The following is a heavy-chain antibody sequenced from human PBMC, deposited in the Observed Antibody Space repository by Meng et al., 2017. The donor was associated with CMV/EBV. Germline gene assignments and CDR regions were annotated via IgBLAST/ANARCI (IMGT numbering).Heavy chain of an antibody. Sequence: TLSLACTVPGGSIRRHVWGWIRQPAGEGLEWIGRIYSSGSTNYNPSLKSRVTMSVDTSKNQYSLQLNSVTAADTAVYYCASLGGGYWGQGTLVTVSS. D-gene: IGHD3-16*01. J-gene: IGHJ4*02. V-gene: IGHV4-4*07. CDR1: GGSIRRHV. CDR3: ASLGGGY. CDR2: IYSSGST.